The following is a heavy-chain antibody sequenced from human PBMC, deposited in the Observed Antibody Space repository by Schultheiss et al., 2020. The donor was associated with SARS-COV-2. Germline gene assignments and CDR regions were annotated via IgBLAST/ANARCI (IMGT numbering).Heavy chain of an antibody. CDR1: GFTFSSYG. J-gene: IGHJ4*02. V-gene: IGHV3-30*02. CDR3: ANGDGY. Sequence: GGSLRLSCAASGFTFSSYGMHWVRQAPGKGLEWVAVIWYDGSNKYYADSVKGRFTISRDNSKNSLYLQMNSLRAEDTALYYCANGDGYWGQGTLVTVSS. CDR2: IWYDGSNK. D-gene: IGHD3-10*01.